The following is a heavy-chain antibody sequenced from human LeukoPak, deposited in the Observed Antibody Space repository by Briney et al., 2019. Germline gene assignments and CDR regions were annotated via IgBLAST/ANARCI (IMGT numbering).Heavy chain of an antibody. V-gene: IGHV3-7*05. CDR3: ARAVTPGGYFDY. CDR1: GFTFSNAW. Sequence: GGSLRLSCAASGFTFSNAWMSWVRQAPGKGLEWLTYINRDGSDKNYVDSVKGRFTISRDNAKNSLYLQMDTLSVEDTAVYYCARAVTPGGYFDYWGQGTLVTVSS. D-gene: IGHD4-17*01. CDR2: INRDGSDK. J-gene: IGHJ4*02.